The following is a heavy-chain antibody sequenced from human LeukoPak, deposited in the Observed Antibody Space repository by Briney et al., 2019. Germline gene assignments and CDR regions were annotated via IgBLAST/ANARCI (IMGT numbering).Heavy chain of an antibody. J-gene: IGHJ4*02. D-gene: IGHD2-8*02. Sequence: ASVTVSCKASGYTFTNNKMHWVRQAPGQGLEWMGIITPTDGRKTYAQRLQGRVTMTRDTSTNTVYMELSSLTSEDTAIYYCARDYTWSFDSWGQGTLVTFSS. CDR2: ITPTDGRK. CDR1: GYTFTNNK. CDR3: ARDYTWSFDS. V-gene: IGHV1-46*01.